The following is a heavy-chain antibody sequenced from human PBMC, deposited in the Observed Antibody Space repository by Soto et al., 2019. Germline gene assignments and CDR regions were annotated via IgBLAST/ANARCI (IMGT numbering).Heavy chain of an antibody. CDR2: INAGNGNT. Sequence: GASVKVSCKASGYTFTSYAMHWVRQAPGQRREWMGWINAGNGNTKYSQKFQGRVTITRDTSASTAYMELSSLRSEDAAVYYCARSLGSLRYYGMDVWGQGTTVTVSS. J-gene: IGHJ6*02. D-gene: IGHD3-10*01. V-gene: IGHV1-3*01. CDR3: ARSLGSLRYYGMDV. CDR1: GYTFTSYA.